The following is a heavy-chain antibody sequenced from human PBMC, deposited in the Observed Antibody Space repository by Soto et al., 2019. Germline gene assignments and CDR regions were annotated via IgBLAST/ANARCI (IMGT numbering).Heavy chain of an antibody. CDR3: ARTPGGLYGLDYYYYGMDV. D-gene: IGHD3-16*01. CDR2: IYYSGST. Sequence: SETLSLTCTVSGGSISSYYWSWIRQPPGKGLEWIGYIYYSGSTNYNPSLKSRVTISVDTSKNQFSLKLSSVTAADTAVYYCARTPGGLYGLDYYYYGMDVWGQGTTVTVSS. CDR1: GGSISSYY. V-gene: IGHV4-59*01. J-gene: IGHJ6*02.